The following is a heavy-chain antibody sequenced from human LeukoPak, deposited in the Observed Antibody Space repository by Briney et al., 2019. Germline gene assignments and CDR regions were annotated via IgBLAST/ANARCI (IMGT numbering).Heavy chain of an antibody. J-gene: IGHJ4*02. CDR1: GYTFTGYY. CDR3: ATFPRYFDWLPNFDY. CDR2: INPNSGGT. Sequence: ASVKVSCKASGYTFTGYYMHWVRQAPGQGLEWMGWINPNSGGTNYAQKFQGWVTMTRDTSISTAYMELSRLRSDDTAVYYCATFPRYFDWLPNFDYWGQGTLVTVSS. V-gene: IGHV1-2*04. D-gene: IGHD3-9*01.